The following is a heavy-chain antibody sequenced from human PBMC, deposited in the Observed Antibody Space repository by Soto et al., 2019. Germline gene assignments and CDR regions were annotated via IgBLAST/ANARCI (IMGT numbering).Heavy chain of an antibody. J-gene: IGHJ3*01. Sequence: GGSLRLSCAASGFTFSTYAMAWVRQAPGKGLEWVSGVSASGLNTDYADPVKGRFYISRDNSKNTVSLQMNSLRAEDTAVYYCARDQLYFNDFSGRPLNAFDVWGHGTMVTVSS. D-gene: IGHD3-22*01. CDR2: VSASGLNT. V-gene: IGHV3-23*01. CDR3: ARDQLYFNDFSGRPLNAFDV. CDR1: GFTFSTYA.